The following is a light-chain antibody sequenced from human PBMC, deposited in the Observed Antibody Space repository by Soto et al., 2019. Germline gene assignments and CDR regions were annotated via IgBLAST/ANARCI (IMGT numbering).Light chain of an antibody. V-gene: IGKV1-13*02. CDR1: QGIGSA. J-gene: IGKJ1*01. Sequence: AIQLTQSPSSLSASVGDRVSITCRASQGIGSALAWYQLKPGAAPALLIYDASTLESWVPSRFSGSRSGADFTITLSSLPPEDFAPQDCEHFRSPGIACGRVTKVDIK. CDR3: EHFRSPGIA. CDR2: DAS.